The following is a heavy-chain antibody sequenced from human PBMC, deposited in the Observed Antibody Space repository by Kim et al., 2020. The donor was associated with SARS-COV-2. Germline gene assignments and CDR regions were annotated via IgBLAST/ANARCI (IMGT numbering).Heavy chain of an antibody. CDR2: ISTSGST. J-gene: IGHJ4*02. Sequence: SETLSLTCTFSGGSMSSSDDSWSWIRQPAGKGLEWIGHISTSGSTKYHPSLKSRVLISVDTSKNQFSLKVISVTAADTAIYYCARGQVGMGFLWGQGILVTVSS. V-gene: IGHV4-61*09. CDR1: GGSMSSSDDS. CDR3: ARGQVGMGFL. D-gene: IGHD3-3*01.